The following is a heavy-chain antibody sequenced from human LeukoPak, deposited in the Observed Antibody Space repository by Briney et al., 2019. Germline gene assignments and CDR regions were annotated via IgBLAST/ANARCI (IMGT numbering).Heavy chain of an antibody. D-gene: IGHD6-13*01. Sequence: SETLSLTCTVSGGSISSYYWSWIRQPPGKGLEWIGYIYYSGSTNYNPSLKSRVTISVDTSKNQFSLKLSSVTAADTAVYYCARQKGIAAAALWDYWGQGTLVTVSS. CDR1: GGSISSYY. V-gene: IGHV4-59*08. CDR2: IYYSGST. CDR3: ARQKGIAAAALWDY. J-gene: IGHJ4*02.